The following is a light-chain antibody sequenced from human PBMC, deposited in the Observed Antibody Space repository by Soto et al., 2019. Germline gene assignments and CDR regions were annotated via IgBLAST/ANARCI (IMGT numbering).Light chain of an antibody. Sequence: QSALTQPASVSGSPGQSITISCTGASSDVVVYNFVSWYQQHPGKAPKLMIYEVSHRPSGVSNRFSGSKSGNTASLTISGLQAEDEADYYCSSYTGSTTYVVFGGGTKLTVL. CDR3: SSYTGSTTYVV. CDR2: EVS. J-gene: IGLJ2*01. CDR1: SSDVVVYNF. V-gene: IGLV2-14*01.